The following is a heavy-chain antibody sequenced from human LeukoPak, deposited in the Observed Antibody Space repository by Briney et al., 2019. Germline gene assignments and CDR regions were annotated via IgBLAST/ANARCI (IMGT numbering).Heavy chain of an antibody. CDR2: IYYSGST. V-gene: IGHV4-59*01. CDR3: AGTYYYDSSGYYYEPLGAFDI. CDR1: GGSISSYY. Sequence: SETLSLTCTGSGGSISSYYWSWIRQPPGKGLEWIGYIYYSGSTNYNPSLKSRVTISVDTSKNQFSLKLSSVTAADTAVYYCAGTYYYDSSGYYYEPLGAFDIWGQGTMVTVSS. D-gene: IGHD3-22*01. J-gene: IGHJ3*02.